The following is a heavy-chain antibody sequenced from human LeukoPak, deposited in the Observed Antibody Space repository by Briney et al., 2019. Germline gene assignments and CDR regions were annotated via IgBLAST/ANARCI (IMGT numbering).Heavy chain of an antibody. Sequence: SETLSLTCAVYGGPFSGYYWSWIRQPPGKGLEWIGEINHSGSTNYNPSLKSRVTISVDTSKNQFSLKLSSVTAADTAVYYCARGRGIAAAATQKYYYYYGMDVWGQGTTVTVSS. V-gene: IGHV4-34*01. J-gene: IGHJ6*02. CDR1: GGPFSGYY. CDR2: INHSGST. D-gene: IGHD6-13*01. CDR3: ARGRGIAAAATQKYYYYYGMDV.